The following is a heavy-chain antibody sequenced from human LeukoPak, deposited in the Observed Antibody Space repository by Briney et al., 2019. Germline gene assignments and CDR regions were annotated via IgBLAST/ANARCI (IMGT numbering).Heavy chain of an antibody. CDR2: INTNTGNP. CDR3: ARVVYSSDRYWYFDL. V-gene: IGHV7-4-1*02. Sequence: ASVKVSCKASGYAFDRYALNWVRQAPGQGLEWMGWINTNTGNPTYAQGLTGRFLFSLDTSVSTTYLQINSLKAEDTAVYYCARVVYSSDRYWYFDLWGRGTLVTVSP. D-gene: IGHD6-19*01. J-gene: IGHJ2*01. CDR1: GYAFDRYA.